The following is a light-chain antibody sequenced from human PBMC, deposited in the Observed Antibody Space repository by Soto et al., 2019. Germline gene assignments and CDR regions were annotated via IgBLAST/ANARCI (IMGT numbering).Light chain of an antibody. CDR3: QQFESLPLT. Sequence: DIQMTQSPSSLSASVGDRVTITCQASQDISDHLNWYQQKSGQAPNLLIYDASSLETGVPSRFNGGGSGTHFTFTITGLQPEDIGTYYCQQFESLPLTFGGATKV. CDR2: DAS. J-gene: IGKJ4*01. V-gene: IGKV1-33*01. CDR1: QDISDH.